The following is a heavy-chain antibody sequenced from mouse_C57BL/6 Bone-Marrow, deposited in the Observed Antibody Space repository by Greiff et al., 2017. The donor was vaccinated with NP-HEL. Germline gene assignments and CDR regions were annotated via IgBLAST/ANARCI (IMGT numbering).Heavy chain of an antibody. CDR2: IDPSDSYT. V-gene: IGHV1-69*01. CDR1: GYTFTSYW. J-gene: IGHJ1*03. CDR3: ARDDYDENWYFDV. D-gene: IGHD2-4*01. Sequence: QVQLQQPGAELVMPGASVKLSCKASGYTFTSYWMHWVKQRPGQGLEWIGEIDPSDSYTNYNQKFKGKSTLTVDKSSSTAYMQLSSLTSEDSAVDYCARDDYDENWYFDVWGTGTTVTVSS.